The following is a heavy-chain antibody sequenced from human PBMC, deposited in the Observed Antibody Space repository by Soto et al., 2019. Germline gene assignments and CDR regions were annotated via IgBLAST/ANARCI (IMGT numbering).Heavy chain of an antibody. J-gene: IGHJ6*02. CDR2: IYPGDSDT. CDR3: ARHRVGYYHSSGYYLSNYYYGMDV. CDR1: GYTFKSYW. Sequence: PGESLKISCKGSGYTFKSYWIGWVRQMPGKGLEWMGIIYPGDSDTRYSPSFQGQVTISADKSVSTAYLEWNSLKASDTAMYYCARHRVGYYHSSGYYLSNYYYGMDVWGQGTTVTVSS. D-gene: IGHD3-22*01. V-gene: IGHV5-51*01.